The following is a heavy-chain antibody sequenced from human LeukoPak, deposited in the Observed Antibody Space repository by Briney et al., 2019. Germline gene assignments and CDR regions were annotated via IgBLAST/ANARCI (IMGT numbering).Heavy chain of an antibody. CDR3: AREDYDILTGKYYYYGMDV. Sequence: TGGSLRLSCAASGFTYSSYSMNWVRQAPGKGLEWVSYISGSSSTIYYADSVKGRFTISRDNAKNSLYLQMNSLRAEDTAVCYCAREDYDILTGKYYYYGMDVWGQGTTVTVSS. J-gene: IGHJ6*02. CDR2: ISGSSSTI. CDR1: GFTYSSYS. D-gene: IGHD3-9*01. V-gene: IGHV3-48*01.